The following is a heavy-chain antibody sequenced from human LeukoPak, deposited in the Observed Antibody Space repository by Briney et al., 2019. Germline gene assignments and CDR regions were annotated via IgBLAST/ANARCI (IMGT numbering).Heavy chain of an antibody. CDR2: SLDGTT. CDR1: GFTLGSYA. V-gene: IGHV3-69-1*02. D-gene: IGHD3-16*01. Sequence: GGSLRLSCAASGFTLGSYAMSWVRQAPGKGLEWVSSSLDGTTFYAVSVKGRFTVSRDNAKNSLYLQMNSLRAEDTAVYYCARALRLGATVWGQGTMVTVSS. J-gene: IGHJ3*01. CDR3: ARALRLGATV.